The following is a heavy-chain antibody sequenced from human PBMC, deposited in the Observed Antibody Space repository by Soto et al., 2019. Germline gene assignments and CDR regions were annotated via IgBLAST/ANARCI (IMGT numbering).Heavy chain of an antibody. D-gene: IGHD2-8*02. CDR2: INHSGST. V-gene: IGHV4-34*01. CDR1: GGSFSGYY. Sequence: SETLSLTCTVSGGSFSGYYWTWIRQPPGTGLEWIGEINHSGSTNYNPSLKSRVTISVGTSKNQFSLKLTSVTAADTAVYYCARDKITGLFDYWGQGTLVTVSS. J-gene: IGHJ4*02. CDR3: ARDKITGLFDY.